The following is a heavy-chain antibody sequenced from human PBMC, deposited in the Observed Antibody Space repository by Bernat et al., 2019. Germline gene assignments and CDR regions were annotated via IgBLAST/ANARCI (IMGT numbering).Heavy chain of an antibody. D-gene: IGHD6-19*01. Sequence: QVQLVESGGGVVQPGRSLRLSCAASGFTFSSYGMHWVRQAPGKGLEWVAVIWYDGSNKYYADSVKGRFTISRDNSKNTLYLQMNSLRAEDTAVYYCARDGAGAALLMGAFDIWGQGTMVTVSS. J-gene: IGHJ3*02. CDR1: GFTFSSYG. CDR2: IWYDGSNK. V-gene: IGHV3-30*19. CDR3: ARDGAGAALLMGAFDI.